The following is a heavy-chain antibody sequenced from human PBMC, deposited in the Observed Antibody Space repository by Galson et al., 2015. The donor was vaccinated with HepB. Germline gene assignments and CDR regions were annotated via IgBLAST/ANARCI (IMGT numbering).Heavy chain of an antibody. Sequence: SLRLSCAASGFTFSDYAMHWVRQAPGKGLEWVAIISYEGTHKYYADSVKGRFTVSRDNSKNTLYLEMNSLRAEDTAVYYCAREVGGRSGFDYWGQGSLVTVSS. V-gene: IGHV3-30-3*01. CDR3: AREVGGRSGFDY. J-gene: IGHJ4*02. CDR2: ISYEGTHK. CDR1: GFTFSDYA. D-gene: IGHD6-19*01.